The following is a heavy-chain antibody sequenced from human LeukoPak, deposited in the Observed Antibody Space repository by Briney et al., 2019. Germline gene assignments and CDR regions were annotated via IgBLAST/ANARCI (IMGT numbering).Heavy chain of an antibody. D-gene: IGHD3-22*01. CDR2: IYYSGST. CDR1: GGSISSSSYY. CDR3: ARHRDYYDSSGSRYFDL. Sequence: SETLSLTCTVSGGSISSSSYYWGWIRQPPGKGLEWIGSIYYSGSTYYNPSLKSRVTISVDTSKNQFSLKPSSVTAADTAVYYCARHRDYYDSSGSRYFDLWGRGTLVTVSS. V-gene: IGHV4-39*01. J-gene: IGHJ2*01.